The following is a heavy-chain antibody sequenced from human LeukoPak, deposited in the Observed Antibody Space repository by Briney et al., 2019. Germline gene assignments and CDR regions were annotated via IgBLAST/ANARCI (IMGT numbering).Heavy chain of an antibody. V-gene: IGHV4-38-2*02. Sequence: SETLSLTCTVSGYSISSGYYWGWIRQPPGKGLEWIGSIYHSGSTYYNPSLKSRVTISVDTSKNQFSLKLSSVTAADTAVYYCARLTDYYDSSGYPNWFDPWGQGTLVTVSS. J-gene: IGHJ5*02. CDR2: IYHSGST. CDR3: ARLTDYYDSSGYPNWFDP. D-gene: IGHD3-22*01. CDR1: GYSISSGYY.